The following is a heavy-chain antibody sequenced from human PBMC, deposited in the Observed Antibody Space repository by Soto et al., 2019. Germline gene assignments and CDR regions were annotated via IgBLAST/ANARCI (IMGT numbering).Heavy chain of an antibody. V-gene: IGHV3-48*03. CDR3: VRDSGGGGSDLVHFNY. J-gene: IGHJ4*02. D-gene: IGHD5-12*01. Sequence: GGSLRLSCAASGFTFSSYEMDWVRQAPGKGLEWVSYISSSGRKIYYADSVKGRFTISRDNADNSLYLQMNGLRVEDTAVYYCVRDSGGGGSDLVHFNYWGQGTLVTVSS. CDR2: ISSSGRKI. CDR1: GFTFSSYE.